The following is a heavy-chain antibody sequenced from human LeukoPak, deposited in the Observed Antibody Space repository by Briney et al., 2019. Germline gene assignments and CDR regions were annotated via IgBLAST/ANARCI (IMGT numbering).Heavy chain of an antibody. Sequence: SETLSLTCAVYGGSFSGYYWSWIRQPPGKGLEWIGEINHSGSTNYNPSLKSRVTISVDTSKHQFSPKLSSVTAADTAVYYCARVSGNYGSGSYLDYWGQGTLVTVSS. V-gene: IGHV4-34*01. D-gene: IGHD3-10*01. J-gene: IGHJ4*02. CDR3: ARVSGNYGSGSYLDY. CDR1: GGSFSGYY. CDR2: INHSGST.